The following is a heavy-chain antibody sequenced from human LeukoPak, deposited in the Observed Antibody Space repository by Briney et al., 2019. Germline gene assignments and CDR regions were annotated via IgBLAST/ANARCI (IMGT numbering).Heavy chain of an antibody. D-gene: IGHD5-18*01. CDR1: GFTFNHYA. CDR2: ISGSGGSR. Sequence: GGSLRLSCAASGFTFNHYAMSWVRQAPGKGLEWVSYISGSGGSRNYVDSVKGRFTISRDNSKNIVYLQMNNLRAEDTAVYYCAGRVTGYSSGYVYWGQGTLVTVSS. V-gene: IGHV3-23*01. J-gene: IGHJ4*02. CDR3: AGRVTGYSSGYVY.